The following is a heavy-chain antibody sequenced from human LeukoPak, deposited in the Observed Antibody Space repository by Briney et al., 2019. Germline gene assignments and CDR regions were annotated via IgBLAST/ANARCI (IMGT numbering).Heavy chain of an antibody. CDR3: ARGRDGSQSPVDD. CDR2: ISSSSSYI. Sequence: GGSLRLSCAASEFTFSSYNMNWVRQAPGKGLEWVSSISSSSSYIYYADSVRGRFTISRDNAKNSLYLQMNSLRAEDTAVYYCARGRDGSQSPVDDWGQGTLVTVSS. J-gene: IGHJ4*02. V-gene: IGHV3-21*01. D-gene: IGHD5-24*01. CDR1: EFTFSSYN.